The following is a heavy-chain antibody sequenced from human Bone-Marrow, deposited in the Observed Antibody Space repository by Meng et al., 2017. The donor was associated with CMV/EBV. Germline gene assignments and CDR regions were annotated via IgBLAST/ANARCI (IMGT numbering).Heavy chain of an antibody. D-gene: IGHD1-1*01. J-gene: IGHJ6*02. CDR2: IRYDGSNK. Sequence: GGSLRLSCAASGFTFSSYSMNWVRQAPGKGLEWVAFIRYDGSNKYYADSVKGRFTISRDNSKNTLYLQMNSLRAEDTAVYYCAPNGYYYYGMDVWGQGTTVTVSS. V-gene: IGHV3-30*02. CDR3: APNGYYYYGMDV. CDR1: GFTFSSYS.